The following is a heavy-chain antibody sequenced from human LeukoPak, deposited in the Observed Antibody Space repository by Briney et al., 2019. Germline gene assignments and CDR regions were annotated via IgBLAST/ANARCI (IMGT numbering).Heavy chain of an antibody. CDR3: ARDIVVVPAEGGWFDP. J-gene: IGHJ5*02. Sequence: GASVKVSCKASGYTFTGYYMHWVRQAPGQGLEWMGWMNPNSGNTGYAQKFQGRVTMTRNTSISTAYMELSSLRSEDTAVYYCARDIVVVPAEGGWFDPWGQGTLVTVSS. CDR1: GYTFTGYY. CDR2: MNPNSGNT. D-gene: IGHD2-2*01. V-gene: IGHV1-8*02.